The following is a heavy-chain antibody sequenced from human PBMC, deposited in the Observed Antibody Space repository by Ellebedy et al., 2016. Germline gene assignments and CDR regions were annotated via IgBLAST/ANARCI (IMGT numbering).Heavy chain of an antibody. CDR1: GFTFSNAW. CDR2: IKSKTDGGAA. CDR3: TTVYRYNYDSV. J-gene: IGHJ4*02. Sequence: GGSLRLSCAASGFTFSNAWMNWVRQAPGKGLEWVGRIKSKTDGGAADYAAPVKGRFTISRDDSKNTLYLQMNSLKTEDPAVYFCTTVYRYNYDSVWGQGTLVTVSS. V-gene: IGHV3-15*01. D-gene: IGHD5-18*01.